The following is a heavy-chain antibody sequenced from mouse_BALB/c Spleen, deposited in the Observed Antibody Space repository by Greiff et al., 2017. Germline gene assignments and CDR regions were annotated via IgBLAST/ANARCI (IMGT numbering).Heavy chain of an antibody. CDR3: ARLGSQYYYAMDY. J-gene: IGHJ4*01. CDR2: IYPYNGGT. Sequence: DVKLQESGPELVKPGASVKISCKASGYTFTDYNMHWVKQSHGKSLEWIGYIYPYNGGTGYNQKFKSKATLTVDNSSSTAYMELRSLTSEDSAVYYCARLGSQYYYAMDYWGQGTSVTVSS. CDR1: GYTFTDYN. V-gene: IGHV1S29*02.